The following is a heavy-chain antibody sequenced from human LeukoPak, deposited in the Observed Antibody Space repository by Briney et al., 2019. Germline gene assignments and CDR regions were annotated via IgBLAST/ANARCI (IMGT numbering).Heavy chain of an antibody. CDR1: GGSISSYY. CDR2: IYTSGST. J-gene: IGHJ3*02. Sequence: SETLSLTCTVSGGSISSYYWSWIRQPAGKGLEWIGRIYTSGSTYYNPSLKSRVTISVDTSKNQFSLKLSSVTAADTAVYYCARVIIRGVHTPDVFDIWGQGTVVTVSS. D-gene: IGHD3-10*01. CDR3: ARVIIRGVHTPDVFDI. V-gene: IGHV4-4*07.